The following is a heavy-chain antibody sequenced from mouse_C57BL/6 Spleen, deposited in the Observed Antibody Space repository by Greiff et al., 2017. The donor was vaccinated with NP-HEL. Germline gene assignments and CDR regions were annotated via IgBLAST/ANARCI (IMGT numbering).Heavy chain of an antibody. CDR3: VSPTMVTTTGFDY. Sequence: QVQLQQPGAELVKPGASVKLSCKASGYTFTSYWMRWVKQRPGQGLEWIGMIHPNSGSTNYNEKFKSKATLTVDKSSSTAYMQLSSLTSEDSAFYYCVSPTMVTTTGFDYWGQGTLVTVSA. D-gene: IGHD2-2*01. V-gene: IGHV1-64*01. J-gene: IGHJ3*01. CDR2: IHPNSGST. CDR1: GYTFTSYW.